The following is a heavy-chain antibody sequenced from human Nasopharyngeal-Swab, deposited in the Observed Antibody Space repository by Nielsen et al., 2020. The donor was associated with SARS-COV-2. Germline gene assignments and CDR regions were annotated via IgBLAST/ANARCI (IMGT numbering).Heavy chain of an antibody. CDR2: IYYSGST. Sequence: WIRQPPGKGLEWIGRIYYSGSTYYNPSLKSRVTISVHTSKNQFSLKLSSVTAADTAVYYCARQGSGSYYSRGYYFDYWGQGTLVTVSS. D-gene: IGHD3-10*01. J-gene: IGHJ4*02. V-gene: IGHV4-39*01. CDR3: ARQGSGSYYSRGYYFDY.